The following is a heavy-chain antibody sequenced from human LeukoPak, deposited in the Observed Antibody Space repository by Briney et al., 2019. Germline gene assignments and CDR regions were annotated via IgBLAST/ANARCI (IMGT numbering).Heavy chain of an antibody. CDR1: GGSISSYY. D-gene: IGHD5-24*01. Sequence: SETLSLTCTVSGGSISSYYWSWIRQPPGKGLEWIAYIYNTGSTNYNPSLKSRVTISIDTSRNRFSLKLSSVTAADTAVYFCARGTDAYKIGNIWGQGSLVTVSS. CDR3: ARGTDAYKIGNI. J-gene: IGHJ4*02. CDR2: IYNTGST. V-gene: IGHV4-59*08.